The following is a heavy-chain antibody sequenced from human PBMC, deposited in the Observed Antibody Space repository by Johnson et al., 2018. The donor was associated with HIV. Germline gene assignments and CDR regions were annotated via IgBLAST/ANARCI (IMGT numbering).Heavy chain of an antibody. Sequence: QVQLVEFGGGVVQPGGSLRLSCTASGFTFSSYWMHWVRQAPGKGLEWMAFISYNEDKKYYADSVKGRFTISRDNSKNILYLKMNSLRAEDTALYYCARDSLTASLDAFDLWGQGTVVTVSS. CDR3: ARDSLTASLDAFDL. CDR1: GFTFSSYW. CDR2: ISYNEDKK. V-gene: IGHV3-30*19. D-gene: IGHD2-21*02. J-gene: IGHJ3*01.